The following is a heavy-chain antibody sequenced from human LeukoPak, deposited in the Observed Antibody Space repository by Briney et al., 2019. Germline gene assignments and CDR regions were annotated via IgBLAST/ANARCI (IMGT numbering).Heavy chain of an antibody. CDR1: EFSVGSNY. J-gene: IGHJ5*02. CDR2: IYHSGRT. CDR3: ARGGGVRTGSGWRPGNWFDP. Sequence: AGGSLRLSCAASEFSVGSNYMTWVRQAPGKGLEWIGSIYHSGRTFYNPSLKSRITISIDTSKNQFSLKLNSVTAADTAVYYCARGGGVRTGSGWRPGNWFDPWGQGTLVIVSS. V-gene: IGHV4-38-2*01. D-gene: IGHD6-19*01.